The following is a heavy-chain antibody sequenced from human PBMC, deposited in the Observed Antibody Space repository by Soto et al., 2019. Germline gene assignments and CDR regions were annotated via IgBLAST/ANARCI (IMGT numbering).Heavy chain of an antibody. V-gene: IGHV4-61*01. CDR1: GGAVSSGSSY. CDR2: LYHSGGT. Sequence: VHLQAAGPGLVEPSESLSLPCTGSGGAVSSGSSYWSWMRQPPRTGLEWIGYLYHSGGTNYKPARKSRVATSVDTSKKQCSVKLSSVTGADPAVYYCARGDYF. J-gene: IGHJ4*01. CDR3: ARGDYF.